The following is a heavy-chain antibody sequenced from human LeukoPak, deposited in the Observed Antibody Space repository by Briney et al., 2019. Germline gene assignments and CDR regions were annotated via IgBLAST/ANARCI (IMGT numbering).Heavy chain of an antibody. CDR1: GFTVSTYE. D-gene: IGHD2-2*01. CDR2: INSRDNSI. V-gene: IGHV3-48*03. Sequence: PGGSLRLSCAASGFTVSTYEMNWVRQAPGKGLEWVSYINSRDNSIYYADSVKGRFTISRDNAKNSLSLQMNSLRAEDTAVYYCARGGYCTSTICYSLNAFDIWGQGTMVTVSS. J-gene: IGHJ3*02. CDR3: ARGGYCTSTICYSLNAFDI.